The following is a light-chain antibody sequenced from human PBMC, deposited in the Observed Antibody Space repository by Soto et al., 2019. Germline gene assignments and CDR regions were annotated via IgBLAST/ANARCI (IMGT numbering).Light chain of an antibody. J-gene: IGLJ3*02. Sequence: QSVLTQPPSASGTPGKRVTISCSGSSSNIGSNTVNWYQQVPGTAPKLLIYRKNQRPSGVPDRFSGSKSGTSASLAISGLQSEDEADYYCAAWDDSLNGRVFGGGTKVTVL. CDR1: SSNIGSNT. CDR2: RKN. CDR3: AAWDDSLNGRV. V-gene: IGLV1-44*01.